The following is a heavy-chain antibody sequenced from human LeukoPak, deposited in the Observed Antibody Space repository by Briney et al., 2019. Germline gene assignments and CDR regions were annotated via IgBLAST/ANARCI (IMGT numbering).Heavy chain of an antibody. CDR1: GGSYSGYY. CDR2: INHSGGT. CDR3: ASSDDILTGYYKGLDN. D-gene: IGHD3-9*01. Sequence: SETLSLTCAVYGGSYSGYYWSWIRQLPGKGLEWIGEINHSGGTNYNPSLKSRVTISVDTSKNQFSLKLSSVTAADTAVYYCASSDDILTGYYKGLDNWGQGTLVTVSS. V-gene: IGHV4-34*01. J-gene: IGHJ4*02.